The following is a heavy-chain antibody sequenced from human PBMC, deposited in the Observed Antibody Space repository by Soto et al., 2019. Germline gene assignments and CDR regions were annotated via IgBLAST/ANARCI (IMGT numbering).Heavy chain of an antibody. D-gene: IGHD3-16*01. J-gene: IGHJ6*02. CDR3: ARDPGGLIKLHYYYGMDV. V-gene: IGHV3-21*01. Sequence: GGSLRLSCAASGFTFSSYSMNWVRQAPGKGLEWVSSISSSSSYIYYADSVKGRFTISRDNAKNSLYLQMNSLGAEDTAVYYCARDPGGLIKLHYYYGMDVWGQGTTVTVSS. CDR2: ISSSSSYI. CDR1: GFTFSSYS.